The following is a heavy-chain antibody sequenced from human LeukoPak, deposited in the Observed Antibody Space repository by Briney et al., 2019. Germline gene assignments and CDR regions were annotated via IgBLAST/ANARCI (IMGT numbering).Heavy chain of an antibody. J-gene: IGHJ6*02. Sequence: SVKVSCKASGGTFSSYAISWVRQAPGQGLEWMGGIIPIFGTANSAQKFQGRVTITADESTSTAYMELSSLRSEDTAVYYCARVKILGANYYYYGMDVWGQGTTVTVSS. D-gene: IGHD3-16*01. CDR1: GGTFSSYA. CDR3: ARVKILGANYYYYGMDV. V-gene: IGHV1-69*13. CDR2: IIPIFGTA.